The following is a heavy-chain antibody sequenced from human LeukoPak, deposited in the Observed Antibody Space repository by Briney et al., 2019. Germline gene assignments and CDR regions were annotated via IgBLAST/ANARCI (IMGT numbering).Heavy chain of an antibody. CDR1: GGTFSSYA. V-gene: IGHV1-69*13. CDR2: IIPIFGTA. D-gene: IGHD1-26*01. J-gene: IGHJ4*02. Sequence: SVKVSCKASGGTFSSYAISWVRQAPGQGLEWMGGIIPIFGTANYAQKFQGRVTITADESTSTAYMELSSLRSEDTAVYYCARNVKRLVGATIRGYFDYWGQGTLVTVSS. CDR3: ARNVKRLVGATIRGYFDY.